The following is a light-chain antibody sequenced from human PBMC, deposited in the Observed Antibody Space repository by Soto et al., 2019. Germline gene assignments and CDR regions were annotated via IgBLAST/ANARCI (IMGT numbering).Light chain of an antibody. Sequence: DLQMTQSPSSLSASVGDRVTITCRASQVIRNYLGWYQQKPGKAPKRLIYAASTLELGVPSRFSGSGSGTEFTLTISSLQPEDFATYYCLQHNSYPQTFGQGTKVEIK. J-gene: IGKJ1*01. CDR3: LQHNSYPQT. V-gene: IGKV1-17*01. CDR1: QVIRNY. CDR2: AAS.